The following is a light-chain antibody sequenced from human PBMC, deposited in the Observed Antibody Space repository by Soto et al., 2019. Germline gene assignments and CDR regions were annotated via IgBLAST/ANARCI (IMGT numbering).Light chain of an antibody. CDR2: ATS. CDR3: QQRSSWPFT. V-gene: IGKV3-11*01. CDR1: QNINSY. Sequence: EIVLTQSPATLSLSPGERATLSCRASQNINSYLAWYQQKPGQAPRLLIYATSNRATGIPARFSGSGSGTDFTLSIGSLEPEDFAVYYCQQRSSWPFTFGPGTKVDIK. J-gene: IGKJ3*01.